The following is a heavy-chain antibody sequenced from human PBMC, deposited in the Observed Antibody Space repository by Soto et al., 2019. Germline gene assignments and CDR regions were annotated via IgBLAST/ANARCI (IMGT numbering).Heavy chain of an antibody. CDR3: ARVPTGKYGAWNY. D-gene: IGHD2-21*01. CDR1: GFTFSSYA. Sequence: GGSLRLSCAASGFTFSSYAMSWVRQAPGKGLEWVSAISGSGGSTYYADSVKGRFTISRDNSKNTLYLQMNSLRGEDTAVYYWARVPTGKYGAWNYWGQGTLVTVSS. V-gene: IGHV3-23*01. CDR2: ISGSGGST. J-gene: IGHJ4*02.